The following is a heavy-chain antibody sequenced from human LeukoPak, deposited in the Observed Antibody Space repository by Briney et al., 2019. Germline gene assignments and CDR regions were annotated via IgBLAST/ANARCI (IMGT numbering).Heavy chain of an antibody. CDR3: AKGDGSGSYSYIDV. V-gene: IGHV3-30*02. D-gene: IGHD3-10*01. CDR2: IRDDGSNK. CDR1: GFTFSSYG. J-gene: IGHJ6*03. Sequence: GGSLRLSCAASGFTFSSYGIHWVRQAPGKGLEWVTSIRDDGSNKYYADSVKGRFTISRDNSKNTLYLQMNNLRPEDTAVYYCAKGDGSGSYSYIDVWGKGTTVIISS.